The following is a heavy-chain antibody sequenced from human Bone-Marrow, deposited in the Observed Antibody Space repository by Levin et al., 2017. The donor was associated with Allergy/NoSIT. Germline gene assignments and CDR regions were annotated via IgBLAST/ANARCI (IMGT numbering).Heavy chain of an antibody. CDR3: ARQGPGYCTSTSCLASFDI. J-gene: IGHJ3*02. CDR1: GNIFTNYW. D-gene: IGHD2-2*01. CDR2: IYLGGSDT. Sequence: KVSCKDSGNIFTNYWIAWVRQMAGKGLEWMGIIYLGGSDTRYSPSFQGHVIISADNSISTAYLQWSSLKASDSAMYYCARQGPGYCTSTSCLASFDIWGQGTMVTVSS. V-gene: IGHV5-51*01.